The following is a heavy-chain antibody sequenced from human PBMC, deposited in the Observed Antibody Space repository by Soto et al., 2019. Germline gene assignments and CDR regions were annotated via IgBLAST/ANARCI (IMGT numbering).Heavy chain of an antibody. D-gene: IGHD3-10*01. Sequence: QVQLVESGGGVVQPGRSLRLSCAASGFTFSSYAMHWVRQAPGKGLEWVAVISYDGSNKYYADSVKGRFTISRDNSKNTLYLQMNSLRAEDTAAYYCARDSRVRGRVLDIWGQGTMVTVSS. CDR1: GFTFSSYA. CDR2: ISYDGSNK. CDR3: ARDSRVRGRVLDI. V-gene: IGHV3-30-3*01. J-gene: IGHJ3*02.